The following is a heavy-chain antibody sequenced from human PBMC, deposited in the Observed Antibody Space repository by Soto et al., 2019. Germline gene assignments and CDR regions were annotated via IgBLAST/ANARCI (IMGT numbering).Heavy chain of an antibody. V-gene: IGHV3-30*18. CDR3: AKDRMGAGVRGYFDY. CDR1: GFTFSAYG. CDR2: ISYDGSNK. Sequence: QVQLVESGGGVVQPGRSLRLSCAGSGFTFSAYGMDWVRQAPGKGLEWVAVISYDGSNKYYADSVKGRFTISRDNSKNTLYLQITSVRAGDKAVFYSAKDRMGAGVRGYFDYWGQGNVVTVSS. D-gene: IGHD3-10*01. J-gene: IGHJ4*02.